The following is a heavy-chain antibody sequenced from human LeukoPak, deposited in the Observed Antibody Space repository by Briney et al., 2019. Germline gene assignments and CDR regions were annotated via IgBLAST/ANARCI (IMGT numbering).Heavy chain of an antibody. Sequence: GSLRLSCAASGFTFSSYAMSWVRQAPGKGLEWIGSIYYSGSTYYNPSLKSRVTISVDTSKNQFSLKLSSVTAADTAVYYCARLPMYSSSWTDAFDIWGQGTMVTVSS. CDR3: ARLPMYSSSWTDAFDI. V-gene: IGHV4-38-2*01. D-gene: IGHD6-13*01. J-gene: IGHJ3*02. CDR2: IYYSGST. CDR1: GFTFSSYA.